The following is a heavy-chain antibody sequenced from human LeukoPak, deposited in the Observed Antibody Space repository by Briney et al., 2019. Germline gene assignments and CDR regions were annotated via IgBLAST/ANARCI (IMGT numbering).Heavy chain of an antibody. CDR1: GFTFSDYY. J-gene: IGHJ4*02. V-gene: IGHV3-11*01. Sequence: GGSLRLSCAASGFTFSDYYISWVRQAPGKGLEWVSHVSQSGTTIYYADSVKGRFTISRDNGKNSLYLQMNSLRADDTAVYYCAREGHTYGSDYWGQGTLVTVSS. CDR3: AREGHTYGSDY. D-gene: IGHD3-10*01. CDR2: VSQSGTTI.